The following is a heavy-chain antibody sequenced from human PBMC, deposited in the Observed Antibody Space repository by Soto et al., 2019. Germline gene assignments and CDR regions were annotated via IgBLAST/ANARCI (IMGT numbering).Heavy chain of an antibody. CDR1: GYTFTKFG. Sequence: ASLKVSCKASGYTFTKFGISWVRQAPGQGLEWLGWLSTYREDRNYAQRVQDRVSMTTDTSTSTAYMELRTLISDDTAVYYCARISLGPAPTDAFDIWG. CDR2: LSTYREDR. CDR3: ARISLGPAPTDAFDI. J-gene: IGHJ3*02. V-gene: IGHV1-18*01. D-gene: IGHD1-26*01.